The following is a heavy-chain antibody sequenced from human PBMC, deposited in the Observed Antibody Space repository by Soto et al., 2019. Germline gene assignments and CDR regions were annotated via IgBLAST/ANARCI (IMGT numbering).Heavy chain of an antibody. D-gene: IGHD1-26*01. J-gene: IGHJ4*02. V-gene: IGHV3-74*01. CDR3: ARGGAMGVDY. Sequence: EVQLVESGGGVVQPGGYLRLACTASGFTRNTHWMHRVRQAPGKGLVWVSRIFFVGITTHYADSVKGRLIVSRDNAKNSVYLHVNTLRDEDPAVYYCARGGAMGVDYWGQGTLVTVSS. CDR1: GFTRNTHW. CDR2: IFFVGITT.